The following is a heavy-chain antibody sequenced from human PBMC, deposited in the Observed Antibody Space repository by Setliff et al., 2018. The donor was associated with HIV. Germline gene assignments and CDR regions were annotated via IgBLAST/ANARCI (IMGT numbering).Heavy chain of an antibody. CDR1: GGSFSGYY. CDR3: ARHPNEEAQRNYKFDS. CDR2: INHSGST. V-gene: IGHV4-34*10. D-gene: IGHD1-7*01. J-gene: IGHJ4*02. Sequence: PSETLSLTCAVYGGSFSGYYWSWIRQSPEKRLEWIGEINHSGSTNYSPSFKSRVTMSVDTSKNQFSLKLSSVTATDTAFYYCARHPNEEAQRNYKFDSWGQGTLVTVSS.